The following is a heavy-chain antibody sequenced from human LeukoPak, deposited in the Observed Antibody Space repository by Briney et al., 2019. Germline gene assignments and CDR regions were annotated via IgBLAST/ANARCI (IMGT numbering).Heavy chain of an antibody. D-gene: IGHD3-10*01. CDR2: ISAYNGNT. CDR1: GYTFTSCG. Sequence: ASVKVSCKASGYTFTSCGIRWVRQSPGQGLEWMGWISAYNGNTNYAQKLQGRVTMTTDTSTSTAYMELRSLRSDDTAVYYCARADGSNFDYWGQGTLVTVSS. V-gene: IGHV1-18*01. J-gene: IGHJ4*02. CDR3: ARADGSNFDY.